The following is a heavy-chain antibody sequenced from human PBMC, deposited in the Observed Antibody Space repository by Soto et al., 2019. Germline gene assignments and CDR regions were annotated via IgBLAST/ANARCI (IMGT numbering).Heavy chain of an antibody. CDR1: GYTFTSYD. Sequence: QVQLVQSGAEVRKPGASVKVSCEASGYTFTSYDIYWVRQATGQGLEWMGWVNPNTGNSGYAQKFQGRITVTSDTSINTVHMELSSRRSEDTAVYYCARRAETNGWNGFGADKYYFDFWGQGTLVTVSS. D-gene: IGHD1-1*01. CDR2: VNPNTGNS. V-gene: IGHV1-8*01. CDR3: ARRAETNGWNGFGADKYYFDF. J-gene: IGHJ4*02.